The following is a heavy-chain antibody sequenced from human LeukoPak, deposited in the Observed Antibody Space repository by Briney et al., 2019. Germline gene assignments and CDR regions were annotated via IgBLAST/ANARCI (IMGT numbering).Heavy chain of an antibody. Sequence: PSETLSLTCTVSGGSISNYYWSWIRQPAGKGLEWIGYIYYSGSTNYNPSLKSRVTISVDTSKNQFSLKLSSVTAADTAVYYCARAGDCGGDCYMSRFDPWGQGTLVTVSS. CDR1: GGSISNYY. V-gene: IGHV4-59*01. D-gene: IGHD2-21*02. CDR2: IYYSGST. J-gene: IGHJ5*02. CDR3: ARAGDCGGDCYMSRFDP.